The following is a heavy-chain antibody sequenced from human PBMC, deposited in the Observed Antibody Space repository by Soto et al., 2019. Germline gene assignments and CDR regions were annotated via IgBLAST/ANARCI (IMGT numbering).Heavy chain of an antibody. J-gene: IGHJ6*02. D-gene: IGHD6-13*01. V-gene: IGHV3-23*01. CDR1: GFTFSSYA. CDR2: ISGSGGST. CDR3: ARVAAAGTLYYYYYGMDV. Sequence: EVQLLESGGGLVQPGGSLRLSCAASGFTFSSYAMSWVRQAPGKGLEWVSAISGSGGSTYYADSVKGRFTISRDNSKNTRYLQMNSLRAEDTAVYYCARVAAAGTLYYYYYGMDVWGQGTTVTVSS.